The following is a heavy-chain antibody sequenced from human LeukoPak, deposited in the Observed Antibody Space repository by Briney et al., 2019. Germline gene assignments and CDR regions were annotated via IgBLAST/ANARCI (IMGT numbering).Heavy chain of an antibody. Sequence: GGSLRLSCAASGFTFDDYAMHWFRQAPGKGLEWVSSISSSSSYINYADSVKGRFTISRDNAKNSLYLQMNSLRGEDTAVYYCASSSGGYYNGMDVWGQGTTVTVSS. CDR3: ASSSGGYYNGMDV. V-gene: IGHV3-21*01. CDR1: GFTFDDYA. J-gene: IGHJ6*02. CDR2: ISSSSSYI. D-gene: IGHD3-10*01.